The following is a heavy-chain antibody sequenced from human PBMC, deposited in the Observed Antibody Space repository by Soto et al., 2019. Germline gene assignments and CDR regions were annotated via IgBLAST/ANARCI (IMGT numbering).Heavy chain of an antibody. J-gene: IGHJ6*03. V-gene: IGHV1-8*01. CDR2: MNPNRGNT. CDR3: ARGVSVLRFLEWLKDSYYYYYMAV. D-gene: IGHD3-3*01. Sequence: ASGKVSCTASPYTFTSTDINWVRQPTGQGLGRKGWMNPNRGNTGYAQKFQSRATMTRNTPILSAYMVLSSLRSEDTAVCYCARGVSVLRFLEWLKDSYYYYYMAVWGQGTTVTVSS. CDR1: PYTFTSTD.